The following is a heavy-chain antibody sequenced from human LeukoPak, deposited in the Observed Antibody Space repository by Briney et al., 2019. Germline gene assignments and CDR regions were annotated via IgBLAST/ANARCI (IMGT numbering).Heavy chain of an antibody. J-gene: IGHJ4*02. CDR3: ARGRAAGVTNFDY. V-gene: IGHV3-23*01. CDR1: GFTFSSYA. Sequence: PGGSLRLSCAASGFTFSSYAMSWVRQAPGKGLEWVSAISGSGGSTYHADSVKGRFTISRDNSKNTLYLQMNSLRAEDTAVYYCARGRAAGVTNFDYWGQGTLVTVSS. CDR2: ISGSGGST. D-gene: IGHD6-13*01.